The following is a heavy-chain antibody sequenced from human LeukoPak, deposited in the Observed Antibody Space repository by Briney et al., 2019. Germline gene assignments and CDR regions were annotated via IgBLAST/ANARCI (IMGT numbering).Heavy chain of an antibody. CDR3: ARGAGNILTGYYKDY. CDR1: GFTFSSYS. V-gene: IGHV3-21*04. CDR2: ISSSSSYI. D-gene: IGHD3-9*01. Sequence: GGSLRLSCAASGFTFSSYSMNWVRQAPGKGLEWVSSISSSSSYIYYADSVKGRFTISRDNAKNSLYLQMISLRAEDTAVYYCARGAGNILTGYYKDYWGQGTLVAVSS. J-gene: IGHJ4*02.